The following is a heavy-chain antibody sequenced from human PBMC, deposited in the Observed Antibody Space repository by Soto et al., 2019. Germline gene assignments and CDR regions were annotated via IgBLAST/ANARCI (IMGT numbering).Heavy chain of an antibody. Sequence: EVQLLESGGGLVQPGESLRLSCAVSGFIFGNYMMTWVRQAPGKGLEWVSTIRDSGDSTYYADSVKGRFTISRDNFKNTLYLQLASLGAEDTAVYYCAPHVYCSGGSCHYEAFDIRGQGAMVTVSS. CDR1: GFIFGNYM. CDR3: APHVYCSGGSCHYEAFDI. V-gene: IGHV3-23*01. CDR2: IRDSGDST. J-gene: IGHJ3*02. D-gene: IGHD2-15*01.